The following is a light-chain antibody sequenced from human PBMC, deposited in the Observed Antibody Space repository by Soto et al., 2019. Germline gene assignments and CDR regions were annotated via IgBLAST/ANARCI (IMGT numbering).Light chain of an antibody. J-gene: IGLJ2*01. CDR2: DVS. V-gene: IGLV2-14*01. CDR3: SSYTSSSTSVV. Sequence: QSALTQPASVSGSTGQSITNSCTGTSSDVGTYNYVSWYQQHPGKAPKLMIYDVSYRPSGVSDRFSGSKSGNTASLTISGLQAEDEADYYCSSYTSSSTSVVFGGGTKLTVL. CDR1: SSDVGTYNY.